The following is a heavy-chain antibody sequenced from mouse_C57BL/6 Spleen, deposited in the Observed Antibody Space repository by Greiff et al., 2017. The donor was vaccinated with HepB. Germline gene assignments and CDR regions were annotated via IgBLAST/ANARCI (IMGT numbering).Heavy chain of an antibody. CDR2: ISSGSNTI. J-gene: IGHJ4*01. CDR1: GFTFSDYG. Sequence: EVKLVESGGGLVKPGGSLKLSCAASGFTFSDYGMHWVRQAPEKGLEWVAYISSGSNTIDYADTVKGRFTISRDNAKNTRFLQMTSLRSDDTAMYYCARNRLDYWGQGTSVTVSS. V-gene: IGHV5-17*01. CDR3: ARNRLDY.